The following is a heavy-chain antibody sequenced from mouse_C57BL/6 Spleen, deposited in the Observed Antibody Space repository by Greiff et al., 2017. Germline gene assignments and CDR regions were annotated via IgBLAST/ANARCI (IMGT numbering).Heavy chain of an antibody. D-gene: IGHD2-10*01. Sequence: EVKLVESGEGLVKPGGSLKLSCAASGFTFSSYAMSWVRQTPEKRLEWVAYISSGGDYIYYADTVKGRFTISRDNARNTLYLQMSSLKSEDTAMYYCTRSLLNSEAMDYWGQGTSVTVSS. V-gene: IGHV5-9-1*02. CDR3: TRSLLNSEAMDY. CDR2: ISSGGDYI. J-gene: IGHJ4*01. CDR1: GFTFSSYA.